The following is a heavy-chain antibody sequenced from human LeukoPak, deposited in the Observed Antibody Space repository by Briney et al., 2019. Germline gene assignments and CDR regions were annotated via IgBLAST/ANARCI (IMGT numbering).Heavy chain of an antibody. D-gene: IGHD3-10*01. J-gene: IGHJ3*02. Sequence: GGPLRLSCAASGFTFSSYSMNWVRQAPGKGLEWVSSISSSSSYIYYADSVKGRFTISRDNAKNSLYLQMNSLRAEDTAVYYCARGEAMVRGVASFDIWGQGTMVTVSS. CDR3: ARGEAMVRGVASFDI. CDR1: GFTFSSYS. V-gene: IGHV3-21*01. CDR2: ISSSSSYI.